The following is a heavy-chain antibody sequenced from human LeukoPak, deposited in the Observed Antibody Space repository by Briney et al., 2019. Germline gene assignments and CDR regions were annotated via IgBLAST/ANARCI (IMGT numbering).Heavy chain of an antibody. D-gene: IGHD3-10*01. V-gene: IGHV3-30*18. CDR3: AKVGGGPIRGVTDY. J-gene: IGHJ4*02. Sequence: PGRSLRHSCSASGFTFSSYGMHWVRQAPGKGLEWVAVISYDGSNKYYADSVKGRFTISRDNSKNTLYLQMNSLRAEDTAVYYCAKVGGGPIRGVTDYWGQGTLVTVSS. CDR2: ISYDGSNK. CDR1: GFTFSSYG.